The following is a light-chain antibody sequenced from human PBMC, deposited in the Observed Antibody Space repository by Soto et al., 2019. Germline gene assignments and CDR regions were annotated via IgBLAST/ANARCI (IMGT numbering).Light chain of an antibody. CDR3: QQYYDTPLT. V-gene: IGKV4-1*01. CDR1: QSVLYSSNNKNY. J-gene: IGKJ4*01. CDR2: WAS. Sequence: DIVMTQSPDSLAVSLGERATINCRSSQSVLYSSNNKNYLAWYQQKPGQPPKLLSYWASIRESGVPDRFSGSGSGTDFTLTISSLQAEDVAVYYCQQYYDTPLTFGGGTKVEIK.